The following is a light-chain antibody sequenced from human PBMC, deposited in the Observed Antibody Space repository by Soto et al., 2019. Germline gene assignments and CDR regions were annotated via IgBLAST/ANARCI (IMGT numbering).Light chain of an antibody. V-gene: IGLV2-14*01. CDR2: EVS. CDR3: SSYTSSYV. CDR1: SSDVGGYNY. J-gene: IGLJ1*01. Sequence: QSVLTQPASVSGSPGQSITISCTGTSSDVGGYNYVSWYQQHPGKAPKLMIYEVSNRPSGVSNRFSGSKSGNTASLTISGLQAEDAADYYCSSYTSSYVFGTGTKVTVL.